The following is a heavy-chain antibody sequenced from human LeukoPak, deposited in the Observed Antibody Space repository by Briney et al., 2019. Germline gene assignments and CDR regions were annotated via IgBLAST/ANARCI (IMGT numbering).Heavy chain of an antibody. D-gene: IGHD4-17*01. CDR3: AGLGHRTYGDYVDDFDS. Sequence: GESLKISCKGSGYSFTKYWIGWVRQMPGKGLEWMGIIYPDDSDTRYSPSFQGQVTLSADKSINTAYLQWNNLKASDTAMFYCAGLGHRTYGDYVDDFDSWGQGTLVTVSS. J-gene: IGHJ4*02. V-gene: IGHV5-51*01. CDR1: GYSFTKYW. CDR2: IYPDDSDT.